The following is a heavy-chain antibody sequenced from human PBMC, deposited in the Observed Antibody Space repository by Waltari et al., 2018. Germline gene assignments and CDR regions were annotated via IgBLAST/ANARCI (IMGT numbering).Heavy chain of an antibody. CDR3: ARRASGTQDAFDI. Sequence: QVQLQESGPGLVKPSETLSLTCAVSGYSISSGYYWGWIRQPPGKGLEWIGSIYHSGSTYYNPSLKSRVTISVDTSKNQFSLKLSSVTAADTAVYYCARRASGTQDAFDIWGQGTMVTVSS. V-gene: IGHV4-38-2*01. J-gene: IGHJ3*02. CDR1: GYSISSGYY. CDR2: IYHSGST. D-gene: IGHD3-10*01.